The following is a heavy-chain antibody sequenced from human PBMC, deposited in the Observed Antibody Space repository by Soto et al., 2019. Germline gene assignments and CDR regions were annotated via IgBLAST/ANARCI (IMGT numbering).Heavy chain of an antibody. Sequence: ASVKVSCKASGYTFTSYYMHWVRQPPGQGLEWMGIINPSGGSTSYAQKFQGRVTMTRDTSTSTVYMELSSLRSEDTAVYYCARDIEPKHEAFDIWGQGTMVTVSS. CDR3: ARDIEPKHEAFDI. CDR2: INPSGGST. J-gene: IGHJ3*02. V-gene: IGHV1-46*01. D-gene: IGHD3-16*02. CDR1: GYTFTSYY.